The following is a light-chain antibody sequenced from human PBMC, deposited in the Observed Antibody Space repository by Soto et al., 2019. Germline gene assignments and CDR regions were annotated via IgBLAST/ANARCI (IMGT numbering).Light chain of an antibody. CDR3: SSYISTSRYV. V-gene: IGLV2-18*02. Sequence: QSALTQPPSVSGSPGQSVTISCTGTSRDIGKYDRVSWYQQSPGTAPKLIIYEVTNRPSGVPARFSGSKSGNTASLTISGLQAEDEADYYCSSYISTSRYVFGAGTKLTVL. J-gene: IGLJ1*01. CDR2: EVT. CDR1: SRDIGKYDR.